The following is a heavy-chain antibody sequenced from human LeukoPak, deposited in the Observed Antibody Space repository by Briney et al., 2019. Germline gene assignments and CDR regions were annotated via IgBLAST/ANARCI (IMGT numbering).Heavy chain of an antibody. D-gene: IGHD5-18*01. Sequence: GGSMRFSCAASGFTFSSYAMSWDRQALGKGLEWVSAISGSGGSTYYADSVKGRFTTSRDNSKNTLYLQMNSLRAEDTAVYYCAKDGNTAMVIAPNDIWGQGTMVTVSS. CDR2: ISGSGGST. V-gene: IGHV3-23*01. CDR3: AKDGNTAMVIAPNDI. J-gene: IGHJ3*02. CDR1: GFTFSSYA.